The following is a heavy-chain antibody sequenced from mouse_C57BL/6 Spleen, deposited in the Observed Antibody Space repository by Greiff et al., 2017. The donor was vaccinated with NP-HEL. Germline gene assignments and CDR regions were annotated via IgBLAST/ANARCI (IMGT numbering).Heavy chain of an antibody. V-gene: IGHV6-6*01. D-gene: IGHD1-1*01. CDR1: GFTFSDAW. J-gene: IGHJ1*03. Sequence: EVQLVESGGGLVQPGGSMKLSCAASGFTFSDAWMDWVRQSPEKGLEWVAEIRNKANNHATYYAESVKGRFTISRDDSKSSVYLQMSSIRAEDAGIYYCTVVATDWYFDVWGTGTTVTVSS. CDR2: IRNKANNHAT. CDR3: TVVATDWYFDV.